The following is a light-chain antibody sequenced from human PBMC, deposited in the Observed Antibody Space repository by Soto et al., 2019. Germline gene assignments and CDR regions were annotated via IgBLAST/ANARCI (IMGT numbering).Light chain of an antibody. CDR2: VDSDGSH. V-gene: IGLV4-69*01. CDR3: QTWGTGTWV. J-gene: IGLJ3*02. CDR1: SGHSSYA. Sequence: QTVVTQSPSASASLGASVRLTGTLSSGHSSYAIAWHQQQPEKGPRYLMKVDSDGSHIKGDGIPDRFSGSSSGAERYLTISSLQSEDEADYYCQTWGTGTWVFGGGTKLTVL.